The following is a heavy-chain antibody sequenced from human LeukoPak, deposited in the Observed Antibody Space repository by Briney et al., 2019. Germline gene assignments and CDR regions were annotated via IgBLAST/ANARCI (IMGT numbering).Heavy chain of an antibody. V-gene: IGHV3-74*01. Sequence: GGSLRLSCAASGFTFSRNWMHWVRQAPGKGLVWVSRINSDGSITNYANSVKGRFTISRDNAKNTLYLQMSSLRAEDTAVYYCAKIDAYWGQGTLVTVSS. CDR3: AKIDAY. CDR2: INSDGSIT. CDR1: GFTFSRNW. J-gene: IGHJ4*02.